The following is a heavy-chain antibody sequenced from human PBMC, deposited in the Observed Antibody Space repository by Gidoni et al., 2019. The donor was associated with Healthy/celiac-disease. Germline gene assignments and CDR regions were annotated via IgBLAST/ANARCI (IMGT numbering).Heavy chain of an antibody. CDR2: IIPILGIA. D-gene: IGHD2-8*01. CDR3: ASHVYGAEYFQH. J-gene: IGHJ1*01. V-gene: IGHV1-69*04. CDR1: GSTFSSYA. Sequence: QVQPLQSGAEVKKTGSAVKFSCQASGSTFSSYAISWVRQAPGQGLEWMGRIIPILGIANYAQKFQGRVTITADKSTSTAYMELSSLRSEDTAVYYCASHVYGAEYFQHWGKGTLVTVSS.